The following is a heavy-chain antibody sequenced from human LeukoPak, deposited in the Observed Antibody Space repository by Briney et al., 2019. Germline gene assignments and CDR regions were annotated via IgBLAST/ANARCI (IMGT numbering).Heavy chain of an antibody. CDR3: ARDLQPSGSYSGY. J-gene: IGHJ4*02. Sequence: ASVKVSCKASGYTFTSYGISWVRQAPGQGLEWMGWINPNSGGTNYAQKFQVRVTMTRDTSISTAYMELSRLRSDDTAVYYCARDLQPSGSYSGYWGQGTLVTVSS. V-gene: IGHV1-2*02. CDR2: INPNSGGT. D-gene: IGHD1-26*01. CDR1: GYTFTSYG.